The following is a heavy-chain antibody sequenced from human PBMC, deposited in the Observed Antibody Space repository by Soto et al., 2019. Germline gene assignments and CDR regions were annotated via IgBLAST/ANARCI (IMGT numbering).Heavy chain of an antibody. CDR2: IIPILGIA. J-gene: IGHJ4*02. V-gene: IGHV1-69*02. D-gene: IGHD3-9*01. CDR3: ARGDDILTGYPFDY. CDR1: GGTFSSYT. Sequence: QVQLVQSGAEVKKPGSSVKVSCKASGGTFSSYTISWVRQAPGQGLEWMGRIIPILGIANYAQKFQGRVTSTADKSTSTAYMELSSLRSEDTAVYYCARGDDILTGYPFDYWGQGTLVTVSS.